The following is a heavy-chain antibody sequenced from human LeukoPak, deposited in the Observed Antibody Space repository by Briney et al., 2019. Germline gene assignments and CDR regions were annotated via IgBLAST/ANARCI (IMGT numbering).Heavy chain of an antibody. V-gene: IGHV3-23*01. CDR3: AMGIGAAA. J-gene: IGHJ5*02. CDR1: GFTFSNYA. Sequence: GGSLRLSCAASGFTFSNYAMSWVRQAPGKGLEWVSSISVTGGSTYYADSVKGRFTISRDNSKNTLYLQMNSLRAGDTAVYYCAMGIGAAAWGQGTLVTVSS. CDR2: ISVTGGST. D-gene: IGHD6-25*01.